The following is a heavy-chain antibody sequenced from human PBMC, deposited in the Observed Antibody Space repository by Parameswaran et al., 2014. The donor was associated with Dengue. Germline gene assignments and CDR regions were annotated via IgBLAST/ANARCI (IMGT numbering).Heavy chain of an antibody. CDR3: ARDTRRYDSGTPYYYMDV. V-gene: IGHV3-21*01. CDR1: GFTFSSYS. D-gene: IGHD3-10*01. J-gene: IGHJ6*03. CDR2: ISTSSSYI. Sequence: ESLKISCAASGFTFSSYSMNWVRQAPGKGLEWVSSISTSSSYIYYADSVKGRFTISRDNAKNSLYLQMNSLRAEDTAVYYCARDTRRYDSGTPYYYMDVWGKGTTVTVSS.